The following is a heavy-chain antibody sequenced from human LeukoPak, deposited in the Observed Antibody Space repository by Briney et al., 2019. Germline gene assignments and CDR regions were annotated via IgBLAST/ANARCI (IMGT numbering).Heavy chain of an antibody. V-gene: IGHV3-23*01. Sequence: GGSLRLSCAASRFTFSSYAMSWVRQAPGKGLEWVSGISGSGGSTYYADSVKGRFTISRDNSKNTLYLQMNSLRAEDTAVYYCAKDRYCTNGVCSYSSYDYWGQGTLVTVSS. CDR3: AKDRYCTNGVCSYSSYDY. J-gene: IGHJ4*02. CDR1: RFTFSSYA. D-gene: IGHD2-8*01. CDR2: ISGSGGST.